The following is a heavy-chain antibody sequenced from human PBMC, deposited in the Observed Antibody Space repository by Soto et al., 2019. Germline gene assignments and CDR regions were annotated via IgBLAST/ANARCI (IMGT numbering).Heavy chain of an antibody. Sequence: QVQLVQSETEVKKPGASVKVSCKASGYIFTNYDITWVRQAPGQGLEWMGWVSGYNGNTKYAQKFQDRVTMTTDTSTSTVDMELRSLRSDDTAVYYCARFGSAPYYYYGVDVWGQGTTVFVSS. CDR1: GYIFTNYD. CDR2: VSGYNGNT. V-gene: IGHV1-18*01. D-gene: IGHD3-10*01. CDR3: ARFGSAPYYYYGVDV. J-gene: IGHJ6*02.